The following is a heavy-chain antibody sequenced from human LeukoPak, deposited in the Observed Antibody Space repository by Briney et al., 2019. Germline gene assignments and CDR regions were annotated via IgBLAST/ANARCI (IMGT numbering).Heavy chain of an antibody. CDR2: IYPRDGST. J-gene: IGHJ4*02. CDR3: ARDQEGFDY. V-gene: IGHV1-46*01. CDR1: GYTFTSYG. Sequence: ASVKVSCKASGYTFTSYGFSWVRQAPGQGLEWMGMIYPRDGSTSYAQKFQGRVTVTRDTSTSTVHMELSGLRSEDTAVYYCARDQEGFDYWGQGTLVTVSS.